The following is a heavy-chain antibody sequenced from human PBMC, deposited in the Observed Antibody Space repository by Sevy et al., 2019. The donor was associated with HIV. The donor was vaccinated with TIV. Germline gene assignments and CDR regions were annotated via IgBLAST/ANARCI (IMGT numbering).Heavy chain of an antibody. CDR1: GGSISSSRYY. CDR3: ARLTSQLGRFLEWLFSFDY. D-gene: IGHD3-3*01. CDR2: IYYNGNT. Sequence: SETLSLTCTVSGGSISSSRYYWGWIRQPPGKGLEWIGSIYYNGNTYYSPSLKSRITISVDTSKNQFSLKLTSVTAADTAVYYCARLTSQLGRFLEWLFSFDYWGQGTLVTVSS. J-gene: IGHJ4*02. V-gene: IGHV4-39*01.